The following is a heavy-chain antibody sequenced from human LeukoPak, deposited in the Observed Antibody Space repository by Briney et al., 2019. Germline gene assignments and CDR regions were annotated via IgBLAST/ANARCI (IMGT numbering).Heavy chain of an antibody. CDR1: GFTFSSYG. CDR2: TWYDGSNK. D-gene: IGHD3-22*01. CDR3: ARDSYYYDSSGYYTIDAFDI. J-gene: IGHJ3*02. V-gene: IGHV3-33*01. Sequence: GGSLRLSCAASGFTFSSYGMHWVRQAPGKGLEWVAVTWYDGSNKYYADSVKGRFTISRDNSKNTLYLQMNSLRAEDTAVYYCARDSYYYDSSGYYTIDAFDIWGQGTMVTVSS.